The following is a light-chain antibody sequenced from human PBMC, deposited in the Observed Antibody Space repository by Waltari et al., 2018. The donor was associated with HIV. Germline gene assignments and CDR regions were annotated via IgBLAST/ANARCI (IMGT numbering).Light chain of an antibody. CDR2: GIT. CDR3: CSYTGTYTSVV. V-gene: IGLV2-11*01. J-gene: IGLJ2*01. Sequence: QSALTQPRSVSGSPGQSVTISCTGTRGDVGGYDYVSWYQQHPGKPPKLMIYGITKRPPRVPERFAGSKSGNTASLTISGLQAEDEADYYCCSYTGTYTSVVFGGGTKLTVL. CDR1: RGDVGGYDY.